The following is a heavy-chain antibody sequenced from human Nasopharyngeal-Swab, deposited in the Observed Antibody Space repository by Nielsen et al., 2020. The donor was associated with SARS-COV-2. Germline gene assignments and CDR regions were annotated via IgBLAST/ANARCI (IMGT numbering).Heavy chain of an antibody. CDR2: IYPGDSDT. J-gene: IGHJ4*02. V-gene: IGHV5-51*01. CDR3: ARRDCSSTSCYADFDY. Sequence: VCQMPGKGLVWMGIIYPGDSDTRYSPSFQGQVSISADKSISTAYLQWSSLKASDTAMYYCARRDCSSTSCYADFDYWGQGTLVTVSS. D-gene: IGHD2-2*01.